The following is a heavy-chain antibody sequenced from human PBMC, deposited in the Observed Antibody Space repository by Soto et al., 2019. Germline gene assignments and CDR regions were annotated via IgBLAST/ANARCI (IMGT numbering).Heavy chain of an antibody. CDR2: TRNKANSYTT. Sequence: PGGSLRLSCAVSGFTFSDHYMDWVRQAPGKGLEWVGRTRNKANSYTTEYAASVKGRFTISRDDSKNSLYLQMNSLKTEDTAVYYCARVPRDGFYYDYWGQGTLVTVSS. V-gene: IGHV3-72*01. J-gene: IGHJ4*02. CDR1: GFTFSDHY. D-gene: IGHD5-12*01. CDR3: ARVPRDGFYYDY.